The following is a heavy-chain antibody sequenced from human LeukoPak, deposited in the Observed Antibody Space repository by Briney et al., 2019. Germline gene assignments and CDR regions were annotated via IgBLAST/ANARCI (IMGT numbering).Heavy chain of an antibody. CDR3: AREVVAVAGSYFDS. J-gene: IGHJ4*02. CDR1: GGSISSYY. D-gene: IGHD6-19*01. Sequence: SETLSLTCTVSGGSISSYYWSWIRQPPGKGLEWIGYIYYSGSSNYNPSLKSRVSISVDTSKNQFSLKLSSVTAADTAVYFCAREVVAVAGSYFDSWGQGTLVTVSS. V-gene: IGHV4-59*01. CDR2: IYYSGSS.